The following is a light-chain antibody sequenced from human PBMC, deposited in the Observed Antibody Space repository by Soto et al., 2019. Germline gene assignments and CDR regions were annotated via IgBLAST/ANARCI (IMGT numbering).Light chain of an antibody. CDR1: QSVRGSS. J-gene: IGKJ2*01. Sequence: EIVLTQSPGTLSLSPRERATLSCRASQSVRGSSFAWYQQKPGQAPRLLIYGASTRATGIPDRISSSGSGADFTLTISRLEPEDFAMYFCQQYDSSPYTFGQGTKVDIK. CDR3: QQYDSSPYT. CDR2: GAS. V-gene: IGKV3-20*01.